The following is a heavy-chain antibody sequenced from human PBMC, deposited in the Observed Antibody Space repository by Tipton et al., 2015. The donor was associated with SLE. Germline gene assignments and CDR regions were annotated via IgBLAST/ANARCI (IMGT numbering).Heavy chain of an antibody. Sequence: TLSLTCTASGGSISSSNYYWGGIRQPPGKGLEWIGSIYYSGSTYYNPSLKSRVTISVDTSKNQFSLKLSSVTAADTAVYYCARELLRFLPDYWGQGTLVTVSS. CDR1: GGSISSSNYY. D-gene: IGHD2-15*01. CDR3: ARELLRFLPDY. J-gene: IGHJ4*02. V-gene: IGHV4-39*07. CDR2: IYYSGST.